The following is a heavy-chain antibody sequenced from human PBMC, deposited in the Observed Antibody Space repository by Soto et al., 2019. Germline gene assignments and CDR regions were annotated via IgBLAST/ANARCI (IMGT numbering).Heavy chain of an antibody. D-gene: IGHD6-19*01. CDR2: IIPILGIA. CDR1: GGTFSSYT. J-gene: IGHJ4*02. V-gene: IGHV1-69*02. CDR3: ARGSASAGRRY. Sequence: SVKVSCKASGGTFSSYTISWVRQAPGQGLEWMGRIIPILGIANYAQKFQGRVTITADKSTSTAYMELRSLRSDDTAVYYCARGSASAGRRYWGQGSLVTVSS.